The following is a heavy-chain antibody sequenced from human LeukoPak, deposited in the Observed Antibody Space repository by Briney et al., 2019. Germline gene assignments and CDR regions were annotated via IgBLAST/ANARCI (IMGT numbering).Heavy chain of an antibody. J-gene: IGHJ3*02. V-gene: IGHV1-3*01. CDR1: GYTFTSYA. CDR2: INDGDGNT. D-gene: IGHD3-22*01. CDR3: AREPDYYDSSVGAFDI. Sequence: ASVKVSCKASGYTFTSYAVHWVRRAPGQSLEWMGYINDGDGNTKYSQEFQGRVTITRDTSASIVYMELSSLRSDDTAVYYCAREPDYYDSSVGAFDIWGQGTMVTVSS.